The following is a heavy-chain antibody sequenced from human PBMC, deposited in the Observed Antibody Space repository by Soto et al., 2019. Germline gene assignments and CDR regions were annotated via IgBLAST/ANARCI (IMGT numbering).Heavy chain of an antibody. Sequence: QVQLVQSGAEVQKPGSSVKVSCKDSGGIFSSYAIGWVLQAPGQGLEWMAGIIPITGTTNRAQKFQGRVTVTADESTTTVYMELSSLTAEDTAVYYCAREYSSSSQYLYVDVWGRGTLVTVSS. CDR3: AREYSSSSQYLYVDV. J-gene: IGHJ2*01. CDR1: GGIFSSYA. V-gene: IGHV1-69*01. CDR2: IIPITGTT. D-gene: IGHD6-6*01.